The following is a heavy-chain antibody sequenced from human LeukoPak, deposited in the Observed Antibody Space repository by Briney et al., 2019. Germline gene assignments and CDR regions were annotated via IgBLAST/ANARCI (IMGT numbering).Heavy chain of an antibody. CDR1: GFTFSNYW. V-gene: IGHV3-74*01. CDR2: ISTDGSQT. CDR3: VRSLRSADF. J-gene: IGHJ4*02. Sequence: PGGSPRLSCEASGFTFSNYWMHWVRQPPGKGLMWVSQISTDGSQTFYADSVKGRFTISRDNAQNTLFLQMDSLRPEDTAVYYCVRSLRSADFWGQGTLVTVSS.